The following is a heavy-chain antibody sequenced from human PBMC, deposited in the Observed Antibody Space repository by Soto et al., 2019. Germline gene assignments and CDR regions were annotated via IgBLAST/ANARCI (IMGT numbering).Heavy chain of an antibody. Sequence: EVQLVESGGGLVQPGGSLRLSCAASGFTFSSYSMNWVRQAPGKGLEWVSYISSSSSTIYYADSVKGRFTISRDNAKNSLYLQMNRLRDEDTAVYYCARDLTTGTTGYWGQGTLVTVSS. V-gene: IGHV3-48*02. CDR1: GFTFSSYS. CDR3: ARDLTTGTTGY. D-gene: IGHD1-1*01. CDR2: ISSSSSTI. J-gene: IGHJ4*02.